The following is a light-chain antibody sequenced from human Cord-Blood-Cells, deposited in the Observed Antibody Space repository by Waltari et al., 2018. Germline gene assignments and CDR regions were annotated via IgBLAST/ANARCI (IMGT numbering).Light chain of an antibody. Sequence: QSVLTQPPSASGTPGQRVTISCSGSSSNIGSNYVYWYQQLPGTAPKLLIYRNNQRPAGGPDRCGGSKSGTSASLAISGLRSEDEADYYCAAWDDSLSGWVFGGGTKLTVL. CDR2: RNN. CDR3: AAWDDSLSGWV. CDR1: SSNIGSNY. J-gene: IGLJ3*02. V-gene: IGLV1-47*01.